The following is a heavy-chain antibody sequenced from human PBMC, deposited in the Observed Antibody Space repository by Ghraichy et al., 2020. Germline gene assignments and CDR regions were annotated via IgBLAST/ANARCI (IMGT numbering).Heavy chain of an antibody. Sequence: GESPNISCAASGFTFSSYAMSWVRQAPGKGLEWVSAISGSGGSTYYADSVKGRFTISRDNSKNTLYLQMNSLRPEDTAVYYCAKDHCSSTSCYRYMDVWGKGTTVTVSS. J-gene: IGHJ6*03. CDR1: GFTFSSYA. V-gene: IGHV3-23*01. CDR3: AKDHCSSTSCYRYMDV. CDR2: ISGSGGST. D-gene: IGHD2-2*02.